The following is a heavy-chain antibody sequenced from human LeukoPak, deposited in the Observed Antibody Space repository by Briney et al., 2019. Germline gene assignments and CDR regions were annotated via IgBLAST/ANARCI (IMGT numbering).Heavy chain of an antibody. J-gene: IGHJ4*02. V-gene: IGHV1-69*13. Sequence: SENVSFKASGGTFTSYAISWVRQAPGQGPEWMGGIIPIFGTADCAQKFQGRDTITADESTTTAYMELSSLRSEDTAAYDCARYYYDSSSYGNLDYWGQGTLVTVSS. CDR1: GGTFTSYA. D-gene: IGHD3-22*01. CDR3: ARYYYDSSSYGNLDY. CDR2: IIPIFGTA.